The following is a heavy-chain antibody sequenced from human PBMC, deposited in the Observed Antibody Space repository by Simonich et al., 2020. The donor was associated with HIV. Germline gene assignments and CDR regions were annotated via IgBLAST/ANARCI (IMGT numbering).Heavy chain of an antibody. CDR1: GFTFRSYA. CDR3: AKEHDSSYWYFDL. D-gene: IGHD4-4*01. CDR2: FRVSCENT. J-gene: IGHJ2*01. V-gene: IGHV3-23*01. Sequence: EVQLLESGGGLVQPGGSLRLSCAASGFTFRSYAMSWVRQAPGVGLDWVAGFRVSCENTDYADSLKVRFTISRDNSKNTLYLQMNSLRAEDTAVYYCAKEHDSSYWYFDLWGRGTLVTVSS.